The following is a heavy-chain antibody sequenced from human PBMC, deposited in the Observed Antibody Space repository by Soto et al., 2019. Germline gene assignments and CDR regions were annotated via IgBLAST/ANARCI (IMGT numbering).Heavy chain of an antibody. CDR2: IYYLGNT. V-gene: IGHV4-39*01. Sequence: PSETLSLTCTVSGGSISSSSSYWGWIRQPPGKGLEWVGSIYYLGNTYYNPSLEGRVSISVDTSKNQFSLKLSSVTAADTAVYYCAMHRLEPSSIDYRGQGTLVTGS. D-gene: IGHD1-1*01. CDR1: GGSISSSSSY. J-gene: IGHJ4*02. CDR3: AMHRLEPSSIDY.